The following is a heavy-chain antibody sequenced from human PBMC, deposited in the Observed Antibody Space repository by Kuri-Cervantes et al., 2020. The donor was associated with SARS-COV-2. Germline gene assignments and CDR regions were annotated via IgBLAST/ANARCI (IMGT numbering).Heavy chain of an antibody. CDR2: IYNSGST. CDR1: GGSISGHY. CDR3: ARLDILVVPAAIYY. J-gene: IGHJ4*02. Sequence: SETLSLTCTVSGGSISGHYWSWIRQPPGKGLEWIGYIYNSGSTNYNPSLKSRVTISVDRSKNQFSLKLSSVTAADTAVYYCARLDILVVPAAIYYWGQGILVTVSS. D-gene: IGHD2-2*02. V-gene: IGHV4-59*08.